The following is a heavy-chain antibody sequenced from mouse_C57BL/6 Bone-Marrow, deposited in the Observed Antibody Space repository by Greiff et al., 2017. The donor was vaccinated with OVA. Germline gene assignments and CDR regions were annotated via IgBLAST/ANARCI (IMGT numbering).Heavy chain of an antibody. D-gene: IGHD1-1*01. CDR2: ISNLAYSI. CDR1: GFTFSDYG. Sequence: DVQLVESGGGLVQPGGSLKLSCAASGFTFSDYGMAWVRQAPRKGPEWVAFISNLAYSIYYADTVTGRFTISRENAKNTLYLEMSSLRSEDTAMYYCARHPYYYGSSYYAMDYWGQGTSVTVSS. CDR3: ARHPYYYGSSYYAMDY. V-gene: IGHV5-15*01. J-gene: IGHJ4*01.